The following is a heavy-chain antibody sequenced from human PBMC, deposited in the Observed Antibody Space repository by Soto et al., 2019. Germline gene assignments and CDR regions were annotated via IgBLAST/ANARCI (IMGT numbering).Heavy chain of an antibody. J-gene: IGHJ4*02. CDR3: ARASDTSGYYY. CDR2: FLPVFDEL. D-gene: IGHD5-12*01. Sequence: QVQLVQSGSEVKKPGSSVKVSCKVSGGSFKNYAISWVRQAPGQGLEWVGGFLPVFDELHYAPKLQGRVMITADEATSTAHLELGSLTSDDTAVYFCARASDTSGYYYWGQGTLVTVSS. V-gene: IGHV1-69*01. CDR1: GGSFKNYA.